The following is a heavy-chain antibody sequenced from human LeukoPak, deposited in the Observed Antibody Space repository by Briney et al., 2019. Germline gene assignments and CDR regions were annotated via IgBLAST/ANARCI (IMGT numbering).Heavy chain of an antibody. D-gene: IGHD4-11*01. CDR3: ARDSYSKSFDP. Sequence: ASVKVSCRASGGTFSSYAISWVRQAPGQGLEWMGIINPSGGSTSYAQKFQGRVTMTRDTSTSTVYMELSSLRSEDTAVYYCARDSYSKSFDPWGQGTLVTVSS. CDR1: GGTFSSYA. J-gene: IGHJ5*02. V-gene: IGHV1-46*01. CDR2: INPSGGST.